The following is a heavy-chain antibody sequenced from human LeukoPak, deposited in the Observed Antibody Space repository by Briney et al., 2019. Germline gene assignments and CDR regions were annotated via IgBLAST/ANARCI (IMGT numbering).Heavy chain of an antibody. CDR2: INSDGSTT. Sequence: GGSLRLSCAASGFTFSTYWMHWVRRAPGKGLVWVSRINSDGSTTTYADPVKGRFTISRDNAKNTLYLQMNSLSAEDTAVYYCARVRYSSGWYSDYWGQGTLVTVSS. CDR1: GFTFSTYW. CDR3: ARVRYSSGWYSDY. J-gene: IGHJ4*02. V-gene: IGHV3-74*01. D-gene: IGHD6-19*01.